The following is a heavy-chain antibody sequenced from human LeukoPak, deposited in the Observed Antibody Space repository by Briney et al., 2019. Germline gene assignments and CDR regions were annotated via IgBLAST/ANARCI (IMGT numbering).Heavy chain of an antibody. CDR1: GYSFTDYY. Sequence: GSSVKVYCKASGYSFTDYYIHWVRLAPGQGLEWMGWINPKSGGTHYAQKFQGRVSMTRDTSINTVHLELSSLKTNDTAVYYCARTREGVWGSYSPWGQGTLVTVSS. CDR2: INPKSGGT. D-gene: IGHD3-16*01. V-gene: IGHV1-2*02. J-gene: IGHJ4*02. CDR3: ARTREGVWGSYSP.